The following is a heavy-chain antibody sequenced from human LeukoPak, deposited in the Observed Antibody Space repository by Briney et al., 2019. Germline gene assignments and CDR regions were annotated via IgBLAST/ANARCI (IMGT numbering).Heavy chain of an antibody. D-gene: IGHD1-1*01. V-gene: IGHV3-7*01. Sequence: GGSLRLSCVASGFTFSGHWINWVRQAPGKGLEWVANINQGGNKNYYVDSVKGRFTISRDNAKNSLYLQMNSLRAEDTAVYYCARDPNQYDGVAFDIWGQGTTVTVSS. CDR3: ARDPNQYDGVAFDI. CDR2: INQGGNKN. J-gene: IGHJ3*02. CDR1: GFTFSGHW.